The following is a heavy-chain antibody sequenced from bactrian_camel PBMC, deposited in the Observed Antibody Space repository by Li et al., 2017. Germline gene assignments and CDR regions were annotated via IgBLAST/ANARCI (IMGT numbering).Heavy chain of an antibody. CDR2: IYLGGGNT. Sequence: QVQLVESGGGSVQAGGSLKLSCVASERGLNRNCMGWFRQAPGQEREGVATIYLGGGNTYYTDSVKGRFTISQNDARNTVYLQMNNLQPGDTAMYFCAKFFGQVNYHCYDSLRDTSKGPRECSFGSWGQGTQVTVS. CDR1: ERGLNRNC. CDR3: AKFFGQVNYHCYDSLRDTSKGPRECSFGS. V-gene: IGHV3S54*01. D-gene: IGHD3*01. J-gene: IGHJ6*01.